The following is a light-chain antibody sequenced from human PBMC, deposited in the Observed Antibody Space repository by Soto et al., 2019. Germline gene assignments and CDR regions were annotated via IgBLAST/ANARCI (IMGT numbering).Light chain of an antibody. J-gene: IGKJ4*01. CDR2: ATS. CDR1: QGIAPY. CDR3: QKYNGAPLT. Sequence: DVQMTQSPSSLSAFVGDRVTITCRASQGIAPYLAWFQQKPGKVPKLLIYATSTFQSGVPSRFSGSGSGTDFPLTINSLQPEDVGTYYCQKYNGAPLTFGGGTKVEIK. V-gene: IGKV1-27*01.